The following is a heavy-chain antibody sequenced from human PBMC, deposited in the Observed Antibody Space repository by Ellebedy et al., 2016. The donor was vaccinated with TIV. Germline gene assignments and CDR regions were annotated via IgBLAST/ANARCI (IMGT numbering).Heavy chain of an antibody. CDR2: INSDGRTT. D-gene: IGHD2-2*01. V-gene: IGHV3-74*01. CDR3: AREVVPSSKGGAFDI. CDR1: GFTFSYYW. Sequence: GGSLRLSCIDSGFTFSYYWMHWVRQAPGKGLVWVSSINSDGRTTRYADSVQGRFTISRDNPKNTLSLQMNSLRAEDTDLYYCAREVVPSSKGGAFDIWGQGTMDTVSS. J-gene: IGHJ3*02.